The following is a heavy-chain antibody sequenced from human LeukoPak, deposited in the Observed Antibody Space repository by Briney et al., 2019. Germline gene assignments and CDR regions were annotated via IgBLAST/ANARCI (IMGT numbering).Heavy chain of an antibody. J-gene: IGHJ4*02. V-gene: IGHV3-7*01. CDR3: ARVLLREWRGEPYFDY. CDR1: GFTFSSYW. Sequence: GGSLRLSCAASGFTFSSYWMSWVRQAPGKGLEWVANIKQDGSEKYYVDSVKGRFTISRDNAKNSLFLQMNSLRAEDTAVYYCARVLLREWRGEPYFDYWGQGTLVTVSS. D-gene: IGHD2-15*01. CDR2: IKQDGSEK.